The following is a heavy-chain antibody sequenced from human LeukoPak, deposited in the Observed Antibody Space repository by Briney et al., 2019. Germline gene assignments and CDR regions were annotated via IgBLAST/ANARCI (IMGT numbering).Heavy chain of an antibody. CDR2: INARDST. J-gene: IGHJ6*03. D-gene: IGHD2-15*01. V-gene: IGHV3-23*01. Sequence: GGSLRLSCAASGFTFSTFAMNWVRRAPGEGLEWVSSINARDSTYYADSVKGRFTISRDNSKNTLYLQMNSLRAEDTAVYFCAKSGSSYYSYYYMDVWGRGTTVTVSS. CDR3: AKSGSSYYSYYYMDV. CDR1: GFTFSTFA.